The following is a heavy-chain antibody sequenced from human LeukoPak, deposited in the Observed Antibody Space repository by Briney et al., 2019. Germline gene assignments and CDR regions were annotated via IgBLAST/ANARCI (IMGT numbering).Heavy chain of an antibody. CDR2: INTDGSNR. D-gene: IGHD3-22*01. CDR3: ADFDRS. CDR1: GLNFSAAW. Sequence: GSLRLSCAASGLNFSAAWMSWVRQAPGKGLEWVATINTDGSNRYYVDSVKGRFTISRDNAKNSLYLQMDSLRADDTALYYCADFDRSWGQGTLVTVSS. J-gene: IGHJ4*02. V-gene: IGHV3-7*01.